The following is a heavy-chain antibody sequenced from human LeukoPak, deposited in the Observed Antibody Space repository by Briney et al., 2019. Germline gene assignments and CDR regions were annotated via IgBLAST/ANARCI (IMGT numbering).Heavy chain of an antibody. CDR2: ISGSGGST. CDR3: AKCISPRSGSYYFDY. CDR1: GFTFSSYG. V-gene: IGHV3-23*01. D-gene: IGHD1-26*01. Sequence: GGSLRLSCAASGFTFSSYGMSWVRQAPGKGLEWVSAISGSGGSTYYADSVKGRFTISRDNSKNTLYLQMNSLRAEDTAVYYCAKCISPRSGSYYFDYWGQGTLVTVSS. J-gene: IGHJ4*02.